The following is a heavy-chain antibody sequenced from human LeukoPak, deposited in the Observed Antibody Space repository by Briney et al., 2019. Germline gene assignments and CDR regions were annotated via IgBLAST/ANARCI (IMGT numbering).Heavy chain of an antibody. CDR1: GYTFTSHA. CDR2: INGATGNT. CDR3: ARSIIIVPNTSYYYYYMDV. Sequence: ASVKVSCKASGYTFTSHALHWVRQAPGEGLEWMAWINGATGNTEYSQKFQARVTITRDTSASTAYMELSSLRSEDTAVYYCARSIIIVPNTSYYYYYMDVWGQGTTVTVSS. V-gene: IGHV1-3*01. J-gene: IGHJ6*02. D-gene: IGHD2/OR15-2a*01.